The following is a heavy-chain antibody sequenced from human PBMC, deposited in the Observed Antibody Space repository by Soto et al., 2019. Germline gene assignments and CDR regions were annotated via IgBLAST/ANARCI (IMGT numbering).Heavy chain of an antibody. Sequence: SETLSLTCIVAGFAISRGYYLSCFRQPPWKGLEWIGSIYPSVSSYHNPSLETRVRLSSDTSKNQFTLNLTSVTAADTALYYCAREKVGTTFFDNWGQGIQVTVSS. CDR3: AREKVGTTFFDN. D-gene: IGHD1-1*01. V-gene: IGHV4-38-2*02. J-gene: IGHJ4*02. CDR1: GFAISRGYY. CDR2: IYPSVSS.